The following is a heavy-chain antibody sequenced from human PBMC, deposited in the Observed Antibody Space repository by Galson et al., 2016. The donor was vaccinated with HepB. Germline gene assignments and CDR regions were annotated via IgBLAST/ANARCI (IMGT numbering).Heavy chain of an antibody. V-gene: IGHV3-23*01. CDR1: GFTFTDYA. CDR3: ARARGFYDAFNM. D-gene: IGHD2/OR15-2a*01. J-gene: IGHJ3*02. CDR2: ISGSGGNA. Sequence: SLRLSCAASGFTFTDYAMTWVRQAPGKGLEWVALISGSGGNAYYADSVKRRFAISRDNSRGPLVLQMGSLISEDTAMYYCARARGFYDAFNMWGQGTMVSVSS.